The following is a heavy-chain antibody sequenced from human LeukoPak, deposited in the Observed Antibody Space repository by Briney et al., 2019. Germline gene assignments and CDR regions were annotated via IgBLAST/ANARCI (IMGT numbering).Heavy chain of an antibody. D-gene: IGHD3-10*01. V-gene: IGHV1-18*01. J-gene: IGHJ4*02. CDR2: ISANNGNT. Sequence: ASVKVSCKASVYTFSIYGITWVRQAPGQGLEWMGWISANNGNTNYAQKLQGRVTVTTDTSTSIAYMELRSLRSDDTAVYYCAREGTAGRYYFDYWGQGTLVTVSS. CDR1: VYTFSIYG. CDR3: AREGTAGRYYFDY.